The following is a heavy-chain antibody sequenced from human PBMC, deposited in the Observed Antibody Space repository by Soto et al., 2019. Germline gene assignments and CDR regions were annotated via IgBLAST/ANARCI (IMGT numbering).Heavy chain of an antibody. J-gene: IGHJ4*02. CDR3: ARADSSSWFD. CDR1: GGSISSYY. V-gene: IGHV4-59*01. CDR2: IYYSGRT. D-gene: IGHD6-13*01. Sequence: QVQLQESGPGLVKPSETLSLTCTVSGGSISSYYWSWIRQPPGKVLEWIGYIYYSGRTNYNPSLKSRVTISVDTSKNQFSLKLNSVTAAETAVYYCARADSSSWFDWGQGTLVTVAS.